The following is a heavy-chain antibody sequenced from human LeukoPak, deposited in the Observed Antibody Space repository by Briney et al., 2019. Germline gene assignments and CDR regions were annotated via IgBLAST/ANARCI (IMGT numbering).Heavy chain of an antibody. CDR3: ARDGIQLWSTVDY. J-gene: IGHJ4*02. V-gene: IGHV4-39*07. CDR1: GGSISSSSYY. D-gene: IGHD5-18*01. Sequence: KPSETLSLTCTVSGGSISSSSYYWGWIRQPPGKGLEWIGSIYYSGSTYYNPSLKSRVTISVDTSKNQFSLKLSSVTAADTAVYYCARDGIQLWSTVDYWGQGTLVTVSS. CDR2: IYYSGST.